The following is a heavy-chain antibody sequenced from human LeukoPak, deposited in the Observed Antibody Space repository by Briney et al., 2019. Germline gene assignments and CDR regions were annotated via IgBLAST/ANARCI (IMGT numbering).Heavy chain of an antibody. CDR3: AKAYGSDY. D-gene: IGHD3-10*01. J-gene: IGHJ4*02. V-gene: IGHV3-23*01. Sequence: PGGSLRLSCAASGFTFSSYTMSWVRQAPGKGLEWISVISATGFTTYHTDSVKGRFTISRDNSKSMLYLQMDGLRAEDTAVYYCAKAYGSDYWGQGTLVTVSS. CDR2: ISATGFTT. CDR1: GFTFSSYT.